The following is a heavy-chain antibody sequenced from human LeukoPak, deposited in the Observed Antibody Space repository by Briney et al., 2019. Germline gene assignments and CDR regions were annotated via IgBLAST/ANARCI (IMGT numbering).Heavy chain of an antibody. Sequence: ASVKVSCKASGYTFTNYYMHWVRQAPGQGLEWMGIINPSSGSTSYAQKFQGRVTMTTDTSTSTAYMELRSLRSDDTAVYYCARDSYSIVDTAMKYFDYWGQGTLVTVSS. V-gene: IGHV1-46*01. CDR3: ARDSYSIVDTAMKYFDY. CDR2: INPSSGST. J-gene: IGHJ4*02. CDR1: GYTFTNYY. D-gene: IGHD5-18*01.